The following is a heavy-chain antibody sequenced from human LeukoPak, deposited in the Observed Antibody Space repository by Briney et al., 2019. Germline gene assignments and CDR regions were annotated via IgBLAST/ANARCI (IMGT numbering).Heavy chain of an antibody. J-gene: IGHJ3*02. V-gene: IGHV3-30*18. D-gene: IGHD1-26*01. Sequence: GGSLRLSCAASGFTFSSYGMHWVRQAPGKGLEWVAVISYDGSNKYYADSVKGRFTISRDNSKNTLYLQMNSLRAEDTAVYYCAKDLGSGSESTNDAFDIWGQGTMVTVSS. CDR1: GFTFSSYG. CDR2: ISYDGSNK. CDR3: AKDLGSGSESTNDAFDI.